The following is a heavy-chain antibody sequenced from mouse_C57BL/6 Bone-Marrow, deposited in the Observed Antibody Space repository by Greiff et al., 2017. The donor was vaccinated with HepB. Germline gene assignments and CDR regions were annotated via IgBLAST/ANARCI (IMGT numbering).Heavy chain of an antibody. J-gene: IGHJ2*01. V-gene: IGHV5-6*01. CDR1: GFTFSSYG. D-gene: IGHD1-3*01. CDR3: ARHDYNDY. CDR2: ISSGGSYT. Sequence: DVQLVESGGDLVKPGGSLKLSCAASGFTFSSYGMSWVRQTPDKRLEWVATISSGGSYTYYPDSVKGRFTISRDNAKNTLYLQMSSLKSEDTAMYYCARHDYNDYWGQGTTLTVSS.